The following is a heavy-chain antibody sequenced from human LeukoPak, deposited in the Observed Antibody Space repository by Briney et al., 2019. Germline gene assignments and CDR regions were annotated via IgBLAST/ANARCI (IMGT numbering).Heavy chain of an antibody. CDR3: ASTSGYFDWLLYAFDI. J-gene: IGHJ3*02. Sequence: ASVKVSCKASGYTFTGYYMHWVRQAPGQGLEWMGWISAYNGNTNYAQKLQGRVTMTTDTSTSTAYMELRSLRSDDTAVYYCASTSGYFDWLLYAFDIWGQGTMVTVSS. CDR1: GYTFTGYY. CDR2: ISAYNGNT. D-gene: IGHD3-9*01. V-gene: IGHV1-18*04.